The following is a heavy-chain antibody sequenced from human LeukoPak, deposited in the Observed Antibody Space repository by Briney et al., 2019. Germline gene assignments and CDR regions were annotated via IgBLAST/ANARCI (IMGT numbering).Heavy chain of an antibody. CDR3: ARDYADYVGYFVFGY. Sequence: GGSLRLSCAASGFTFSSYAMSWVRQAPGTGLEWVSSMSASGGSTYYADSAKGRFTISRDNSQNTLYLQMNSLRAEDTAVYYCARDYADYVGYFVFGYWGQGTLVTVSS. V-gene: IGHV3-23*01. CDR1: GFTFSSYA. CDR2: MSASGGST. D-gene: IGHD4-17*01. J-gene: IGHJ4*02.